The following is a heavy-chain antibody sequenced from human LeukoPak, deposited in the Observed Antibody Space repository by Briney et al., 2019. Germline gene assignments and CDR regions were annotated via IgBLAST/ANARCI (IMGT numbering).Heavy chain of an antibody. D-gene: IGHD7-27*01. CDR2: IWYGGSNK. J-gene: IGHJ6*03. CDR3: AKDPGSDLGYYYYMDV. V-gene: IGHV3-30*02. Sequence: GGSLRLSCAASGFTFSSYGTHWVRQAPGKGLEWVAVIWYGGSNKYYADSVKGRFTISRDNSKNTLYLQMNSLRAEDTAVYYCAKDPGSDLGYYYYMDVWGKGTTVTVSS. CDR1: GFTFSSYG.